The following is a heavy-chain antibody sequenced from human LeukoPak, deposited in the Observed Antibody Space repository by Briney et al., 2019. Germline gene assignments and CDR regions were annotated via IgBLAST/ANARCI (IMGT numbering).Heavy chain of an antibody. Sequence: PGGSLRLSCAASGFTFSSYAMSWVRQAPGKGLEWVSAISGSGGSTYYADSVKGRFTISRDNSKNTLYLQMNSLRAEDTAVYYCAKSHDSSGYYPNYYYYYGMDVWGQGTTVTVSS. J-gene: IGHJ6*02. CDR1: GFTFSSYA. V-gene: IGHV3-23*01. D-gene: IGHD3-22*01. CDR2: ISGSGGST. CDR3: AKSHDSSGYYPNYYYYYGMDV.